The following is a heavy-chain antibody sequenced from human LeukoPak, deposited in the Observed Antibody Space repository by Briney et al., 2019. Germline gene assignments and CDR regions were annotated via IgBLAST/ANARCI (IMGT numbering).Heavy chain of an antibody. J-gene: IGHJ4*02. CDR2: IKSKTDGGTT. CDR3: TTSTVTTYGGDFDY. CDR1: GFTFSNAW. Sequence: GGSLRLSCAASGFTFSNAWMNWVRQAPGKGLEWVGRIKSKTDGGTTDYAAPVKGRFTISRDDSKNTLYLQMNSLKTEDTAVYYCTTSTVTTYGGDFDYWGQGTLVTVSS. V-gene: IGHV3-15*07. D-gene: IGHD4-17*01.